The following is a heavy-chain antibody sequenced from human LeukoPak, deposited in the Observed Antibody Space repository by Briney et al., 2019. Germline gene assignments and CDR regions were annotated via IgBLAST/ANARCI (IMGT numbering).Heavy chain of an antibody. Sequence: PSQTLSLTCAVSGGSINSATYSWNWIRQPPGRGLEWIGYISHSGRTNYNSSLKSRVTMSVDRSKTQFSLRLTSVTAADTAVYYCARGYIYGPPFDYWGQGTLVTVSS. V-gene: IGHV4-30-2*01. CDR1: GGSINSATYS. CDR2: ISHSGRT. J-gene: IGHJ4*02. D-gene: IGHD5-18*01. CDR3: ARGYIYGPPFDY.